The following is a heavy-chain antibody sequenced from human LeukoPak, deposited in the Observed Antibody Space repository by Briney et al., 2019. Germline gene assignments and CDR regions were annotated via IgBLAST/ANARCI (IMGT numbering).Heavy chain of an antibody. V-gene: IGHV3-23*01. CDR1: GFTFTNYA. CDR3: AKSITGTPRGAFDI. J-gene: IGHJ3*02. CDR2: ISGSGGST. D-gene: IGHD1-7*01. Sequence: GGSLRLSCAASGFTFTNYAMTWVRQAPGRGLEWVSGISGSGGSTYYADSVKGRFTISRDNSKNTLYLQMNSLRAEDTAVYYCAKSITGTPRGAFDIWGQGTMVTVSS.